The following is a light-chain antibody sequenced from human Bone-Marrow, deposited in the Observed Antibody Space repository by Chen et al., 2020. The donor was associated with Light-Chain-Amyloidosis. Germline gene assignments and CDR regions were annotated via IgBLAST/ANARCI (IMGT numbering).Light chain of an antibody. Sequence: QSDLTQPASVSGSPGQSITISCTGTSSDVGGDNHVSWYQQHPDKAPKLMIYEVTSRPSWVPDRCSCSKSDNTASLTISGLQTEDEADYFCSSYTITNTLVFGSGTRVTVL. V-gene: IGLV2-14*01. CDR1: SSDVGGDNH. CDR2: EVT. CDR3: SSYTITNTLV. J-gene: IGLJ1*01.